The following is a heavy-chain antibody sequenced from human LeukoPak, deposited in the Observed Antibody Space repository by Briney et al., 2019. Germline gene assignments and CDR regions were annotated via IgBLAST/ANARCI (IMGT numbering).Heavy chain of an antibody. D-gene: IGHD6-19*01. J-gene: IGHJ3*02. CDR2: IYTSGST. V-gene: IGHV4-4*07. Sequence: SETLSLTCTVSGGSIGSYYWSWIRQPAGKGLEWIGRIYTSGSTNYNPSLKSRVTMSVDTSKNQFSLKLSSVTAADTAVYYCARDRVAVAGIAFDIWGQGTMVTVSS. CDR1: GGSIGSYY. CDR3: ARDRVAVAGIAFDI.